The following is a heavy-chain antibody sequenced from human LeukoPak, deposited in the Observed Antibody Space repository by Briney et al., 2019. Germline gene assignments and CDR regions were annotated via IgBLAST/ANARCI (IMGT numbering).Heavy chain of an antibody. V-gene: IGHV3-23*01. CDR3: AKDQAGVVPPRNLFDS. J-gene: IGHJ5*01. CDR2: ISGSGGST. D-gene: IGHD2-2*01. Sequence: PGGSLTLSCAASGFTFSSYAMSWVRQAPGKGLEWVSAISGSGGSTYYADSVKGRFTISRDNSKNTLYLQMNSLRAEDTAVYYCAKDQAGVVPPRNLFDSWGQGTLVTVSS. CDR1: GFTFSSYA.